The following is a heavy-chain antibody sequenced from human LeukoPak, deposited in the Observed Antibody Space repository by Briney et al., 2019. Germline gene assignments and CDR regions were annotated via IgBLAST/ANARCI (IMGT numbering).Heavy chain of an antibody. V-gene: IGHV3-23*01. CDR1: GFTFSSYA. Sequence: GGSLRLSCAASGFTFSSYAMSWVRQAPGKGLEWVSAISGSGGSTYYADSVKGRFTISRDNSKNTLYLQMNSLRAEDTAVYYCAKDLRPIVVLYMDVWGKGTTVTVSS. J-gene: IGHJ6*03. CDR3: AKDLRPIVVLYMDV. D-gene: IGHD2-2*01. CDR2: ISGSGGST.